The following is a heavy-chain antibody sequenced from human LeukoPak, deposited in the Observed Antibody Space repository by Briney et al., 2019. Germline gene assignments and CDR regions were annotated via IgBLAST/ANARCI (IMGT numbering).Heavy chain of an antibody. CDR1: GFTFSSYA. V-gene: IGHV3-23*01. Sequence: GGSLRLSCAASGFTFSSYAMSWVRQAPGKGLEWVSSIRGRGDSTYYADSVKGRFTISRDNSKNTLYLQMNSLRAEDTAVYYCAKDDEGGCSSTSCYKWFDPWGQGTLVTVSS. CDR2: IRGRGDST. J-gene: IGHJ5*02. D-gene: IGHD2-2*02. CDR3: AKDDEGGCSSTSCYKWFDP.